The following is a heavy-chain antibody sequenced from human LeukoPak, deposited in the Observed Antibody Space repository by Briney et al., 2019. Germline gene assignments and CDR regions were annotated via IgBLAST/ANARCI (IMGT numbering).Heavy chain of an antibody. Sequence: ASVKVPCKASGYAFASYGFTRVRQAPGQGLEWMGWISAYNGNTNYAQKLQGRVTLTTDTSTSTAYMELRSLRSDDTAVYFCARGADSSSYYPTHYWGQGTLVTVSS. CDR2: ISAYNGNT. V-gene: IGHV1-18*01. J-gene: IGHJ4*02. D-gene: IGHD3-22*01. CDR3: ARGADSSSYYPTHY. CDR1: GYAFASYG.